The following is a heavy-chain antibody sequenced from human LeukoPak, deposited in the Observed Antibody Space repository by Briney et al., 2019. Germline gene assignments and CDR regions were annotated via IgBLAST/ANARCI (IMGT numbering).Heavy chain of an antibody. D-gene: IGHD3-22*01. J-gene: IGHJ6*02. CDR3: AKDLDYYDSSGYGSMDV. CDR1: GFTFSSYG. Sequence: GGSLRLSCAASGFTFSSYGMHWVRQAPGKGLEWVAVISYDGSNKYYADSVKGRFTISRDNSKNTLYLQMNSLRAEDTAVYYCAKDLDYYDSSGYGSMDVWGQGTTVTVSS. CDR2: ISYDGSNK. V-gene: IGHV3-30*18.